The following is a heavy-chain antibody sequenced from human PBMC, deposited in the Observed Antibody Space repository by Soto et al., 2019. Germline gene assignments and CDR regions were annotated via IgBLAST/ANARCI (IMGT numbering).Heavy chain of an antibody. CDR3: ARLVYDTRLNYMYFDF. CDR2: IFHDGTA. V-gene: IGHV4-4*02. D-gene: IGHD2-8*01. Sequence: SDTLSLTCAVSGVSISSGNWWTWVRQTPQRGLEYIGEIFHDGTANYYPSFERRVAISVDTCKNQFSLKLTSVTAADTAIYFCARLVYDTRLNYMYFDFWGQGALVTVSS. CDR1: GVSISSGNW. J-gene: IGHJ4*02.